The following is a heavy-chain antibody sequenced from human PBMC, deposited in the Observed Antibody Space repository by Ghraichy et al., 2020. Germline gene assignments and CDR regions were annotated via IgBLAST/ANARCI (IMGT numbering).Heavy chain of an antibody. D-gene: IGHD2-2*01. J-gene: IGHJ6*02. CDR3: AKDTLGYHRGVMDV. CDR2: ISWNSGSI. V-gene: IGHV3-9*01. Sequence: GGSLRLSCAASGFTFDDYAMHWVRQAPGKGLEWVSGISWNSGSIGYADSVKGRFTISRDNAKNSLYLQMNSLRAEDTALYYCAKDTLGYHRGVMDVWGQGTTVTVSS. CDR1: GFTFDDYA.